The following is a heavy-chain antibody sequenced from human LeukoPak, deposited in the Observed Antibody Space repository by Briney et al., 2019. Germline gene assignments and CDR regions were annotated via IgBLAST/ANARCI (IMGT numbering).Heavy chain of an antibody. CDR2: IKQDGTET. CDR3: ARDSCSGDSCYPPYYYYYGMDV. V-gene: IGHV3-7*01. J-gene: IGHJ6*02. Sequence: GGSLRLSCAASGFTFSSYWMSWVRQAPGKGLEWVANIKQDGTETYYVDSVKGRFTISRDNAKNSLYLQMNSLRAEDTAIYYCARDSCSGDSCYPPYYYYYGMDVWGQGTTVTVSS. CDR1: GFTFSSYW. D-gene: IGHD2-15*01.